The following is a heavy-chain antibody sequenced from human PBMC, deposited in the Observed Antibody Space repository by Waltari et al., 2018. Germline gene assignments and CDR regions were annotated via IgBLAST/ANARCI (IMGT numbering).Heavy chain of an antibody. D-gene: IGHD3-10*01. CDR1: GGSISSHY. CDR2: IYYSGST. V-gene: IGHV4-59*11. J-gene: IGHJ6*02. Sequence: QVQLQESGPGLVKPSETLSLTCTVSGGSISSHYWSWIRQPPGKGLEWIGYIYYSGSTNYNPSLKSRVTISVDTSKNQFSLKLSSVTAADTAVYYCARGLMVVQGVIYYYYGMDVWGQGTTVTVSS. CDR3: ARGLMVVQGVIYYYYGMDV.